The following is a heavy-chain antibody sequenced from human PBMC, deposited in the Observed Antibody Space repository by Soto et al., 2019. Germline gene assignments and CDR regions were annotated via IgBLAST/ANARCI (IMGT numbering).Heavy chain of an antibody. CDR2: INPSGGST. V-gene: IGHV1-46*03. CDR3: ARDDGSDYDILTGPLYY. J-gene: IGHJ4*02. CDR1: GYTFTSYY. D-gene: IGHD3-9*01. Sequence: ASVKVSCKESGYTFTSYYMHWVRQAPGQGLEWMGIINPSGGSTSYAQKFQGRVTMTRDTSTSTVYMELSSLRSEDTAVYYCARDDGSDYDILTGPLYYWGQGTLVTVSS.